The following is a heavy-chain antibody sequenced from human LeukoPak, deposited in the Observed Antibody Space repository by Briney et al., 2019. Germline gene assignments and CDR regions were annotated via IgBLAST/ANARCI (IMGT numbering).Heavy chain of an antibody. D-gene: IGHD6-19*01. CDR2: IYYSGST. Sequence: SETLSLTCTVSGGSISSSSYYWGWIRQPPGKGLEWIGSIYYSGSTYYNPSLKSRVTISVDTSKNQFSLKLSSVTAADTAVYYCARGIAVAGTTWWGQGTLVTVSS. CDR3: ARGIAVAGTTW. V-gene: IGHV4-39*07. CDR1: GGSISSSSYY. J-gene: IGHJ4*02.